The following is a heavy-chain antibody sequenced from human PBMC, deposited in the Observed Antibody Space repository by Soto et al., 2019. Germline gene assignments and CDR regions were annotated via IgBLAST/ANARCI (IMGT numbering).Heavy chain of an antibody. V-gene: IGHV1-2*02. CDR1: GYTFTGYY. CDR3: AVAGLPFEY. Sequence: QVQLVQSGAEVKKPGASVKVSCKTSGYTFTGYYIHWVRQAPGQGLEWMALINPNSGDTNYGHKFQGSVTLTRDTSINTVYMEVTSLRFDDTAVYYCAVAGLPFEYWGQGTLVTV. CDR2: INPNSGDT. J-gene: IGHJ4*02. D-gene: IGHD6-19*01.